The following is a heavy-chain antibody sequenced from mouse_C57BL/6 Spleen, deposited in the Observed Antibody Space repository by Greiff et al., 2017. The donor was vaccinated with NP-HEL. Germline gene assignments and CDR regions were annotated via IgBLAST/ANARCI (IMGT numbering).Heavy chain of an antibody. V-gene: IGHV1-69*01. Sequence: VQLQQPGAELVMPGASVKLSCKASGYTFTSYWMHWVKQRPGQGLEWIGEIDPSDSYTNYNQKFKGKSTLTVDKSSRTAYMQLSSLTSEDSAVYYCARGGVATPYFDYWGQGTTLTVSS. CDR1: GYTFTSYW. J-gene: IGHJ2*01. D-gene: IGHD1-1*01. CDR3: ARGGVATPYFDY. CDR2: IDPSDSYT.